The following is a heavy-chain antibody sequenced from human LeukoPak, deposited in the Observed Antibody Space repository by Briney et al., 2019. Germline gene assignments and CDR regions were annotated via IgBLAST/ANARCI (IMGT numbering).Heavy chain of an antibody. CDR1: GFTVSANY. CDR2: IYSDGST. J-gene: IGHJ3*02. Sequence: GGSLRLSCAASGFTVSANYMSWVRQAPGKGLEWVSVIYSDGSTYYADSVKGTFTISRDNSKNTLYLQMNCLRAEDTAVYYCARGRAITFGGIMLGAFDIWGQGTMVTVSS. V-gene: IGHV3-66*01. D-gene: IGHD3-16*01. CDR3: ARGRAITFGGIMLGAFDI.